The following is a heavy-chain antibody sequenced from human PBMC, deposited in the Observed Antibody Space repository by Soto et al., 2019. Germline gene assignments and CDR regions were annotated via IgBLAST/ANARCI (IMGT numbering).Heavy chain of an antibody. CDR1: GFIFSNNG. D-gene: IGHD3-16*01. J-gene: IGHJ6*02. CDR3: AKDGGAGNFYYYGADV. Sequence: GGSLRLSCVGSGFIFSNNGMHWVRQAPGKGLEWVAFISYAGGNKYYADSVKGRFTISRDNSKTLYLQMNSLRREDTAVYYCAKDGGAGNFYYYGADVWGQGTTVTVSS. V-gene: IGHV3-30*18. CDR2: ISYAGGNK.